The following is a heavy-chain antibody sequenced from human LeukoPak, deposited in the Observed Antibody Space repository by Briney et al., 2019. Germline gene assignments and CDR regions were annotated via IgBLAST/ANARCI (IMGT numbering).Heavy chain of an antibody. J-gene: IGHJ4*02. CDR3: AKEQEVVGATYFDY. D-gene: IGHD1-26*01. V-gene: IGHV3-30*18. CDR2: ISYDGSNK. CDR1: GFTFSSYG. Sequence: PGGSLRLSCAASGFTFSSYGMHWVRQAPGKGLEWVAVISYDGSNKYYADSVKGRFTISRDNSKNTLYLQMNSLRAEDTAVYYCAKEQEVVGATYFDYWGQGTLVTVSS.